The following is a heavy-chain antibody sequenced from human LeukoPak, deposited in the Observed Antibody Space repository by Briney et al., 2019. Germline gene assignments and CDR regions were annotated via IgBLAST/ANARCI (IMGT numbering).Heavy chain of an antibody. CDR2: ISSSSSTI. Sequence: GGSLRLSCAASGFTFSSYSMNWVRQAPGKGLEWVSYISSSSSTIYYADSVKGRFTTSRDNAKNSLYLQMNSLRAEDTAVYYCARDLHYGDYGFDYWGQGTLVTVSS. J-gene: IGHJ4*02. CDR3: ARDLHYGDYGFDY. CDR1: GFTFSSYS. V-gene: IGHV3-48*01. D-gene: IGHD4-17*01.